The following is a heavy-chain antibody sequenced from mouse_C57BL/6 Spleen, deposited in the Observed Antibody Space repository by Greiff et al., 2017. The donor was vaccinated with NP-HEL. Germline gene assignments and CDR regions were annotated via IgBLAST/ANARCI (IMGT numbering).Heavy chain of an antibody. J-gene: IGHJ4*01. Sequence: QVQLQQSGPGLVAPSQSLSITCTVSGFSLTSYGVHWVRQPPGKGLEWLVVIWSDGSTTYNSALKSRLSISKDNSKSQVFLKMNSLQTDDTAMYYCARHPAFYDYDGYYYAMDYWGQGTSVTVSS. CDR2: IWSDGST. CDR1: GFSLTSYG. CDR3: ARHPAFYDYDGYYYAMDY. D-gene: IGHD2-4*01. V-gene: IGHV2-6-1*01.